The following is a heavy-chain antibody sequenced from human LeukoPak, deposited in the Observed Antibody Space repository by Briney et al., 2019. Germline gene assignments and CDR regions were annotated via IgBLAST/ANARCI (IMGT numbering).Heavy chain of an antibody. CDR2: ISYDGSEQ. Sequence: GGSLRLSCAASGFTFSHYAMYWVRQALGKGLEWVALISYDGSEQHYADSVKGRFTISRDSPKNTLYLQMNTLRPEDTAVYYCARERTGFYAEYWGQGTLVTVSS. CDR3: ARERTGFYAEY. J-gene: IGHJ4*02. CDR1: GFTFSHYA. V-gene: IGHV3-30*04. D-gene: IGHD3/OR15-3a*01.